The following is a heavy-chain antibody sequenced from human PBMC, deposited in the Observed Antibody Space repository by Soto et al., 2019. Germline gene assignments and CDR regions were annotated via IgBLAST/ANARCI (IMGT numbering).Heavy chain of an antibody. D-gene: IGHD6-13*01. V-gene: IGHV3-7*03. CDR2: IKQDGSEK. Sequence: EVQLVESGGGLVQPGGSLRLSCAASGFTFSSYWMSWVRQAPGKGLEWVANIKQDGSEKYYVDSVKGRFTISRDNAKNSLYLQMNSLRAEDTAVYYCAREPGYSSSYWPNWGQGTLVTVSS. CDR1: GFTFSSYW. J-gene: IGHJ4*02. CDR3: AREPGYSSSYWPN.